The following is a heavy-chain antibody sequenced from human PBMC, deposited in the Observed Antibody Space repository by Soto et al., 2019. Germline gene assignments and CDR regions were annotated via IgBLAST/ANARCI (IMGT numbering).Heavy chain of an antibody. CDR3: ARLPRETLVAFYSFDY. CDR1: GGSISSSSYY. D-gene: IGHD2-15*01. Sequence: SETLSLTCTVSGGSISSSSYYWGWIRQPPGKGLEWSGSIYYSGSTYYNPSLKSRVTISVDTSKNQFSLKLSSVAAADTAVYYCARLPRETLVAFYSFDYWGQGTLVTVYS. CDR2: IYYSGST. J-gene: IGHJ4*02. V-gene: IGHV4-39*01.